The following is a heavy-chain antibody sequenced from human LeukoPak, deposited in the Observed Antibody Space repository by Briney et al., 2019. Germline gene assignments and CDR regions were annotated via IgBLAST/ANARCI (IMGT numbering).Heavy chain of an antibody. D-gene: IGHD3-3*01. CDR1: GFTFDDYC. Sequence: GESLRLSCAASGFTFDDYCMNWVRQAPGKGLEWVSGINWDGSSTGYADSVGGRFTTSRDNSKNTLHLQMNSVRAEDTAVYYCAGSRPRRPMEYWGQGTLVTVSS. J-gene: IGHJ4*02. CDR3: AGSRPRRPMEY. CDR2: INWDGSST. V-gene: IGHV3-20*04.